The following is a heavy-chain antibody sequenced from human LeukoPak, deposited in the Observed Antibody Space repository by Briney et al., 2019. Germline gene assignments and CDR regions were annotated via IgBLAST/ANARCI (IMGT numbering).Heavy chain of an antibody. J-gene: IGHJ5*02. Sequence: ESLEISCKGSGYSFTSYWIGWVRQMPGKGLEWMGIIYPGDSDTRYSPSFQGRVTISADQSISTAYLQWSSLKASDTAMYYCARQRFTMRAYAGNWFDPWGQGTLVTVSS. V-gene: IGHV5-51*01. CDR1: GYSFTSYW. CDR3: ARQRFTMRAYAGNWFDP. D-gene: IGHD3-10*01. CDR2: IYPGDSDT.